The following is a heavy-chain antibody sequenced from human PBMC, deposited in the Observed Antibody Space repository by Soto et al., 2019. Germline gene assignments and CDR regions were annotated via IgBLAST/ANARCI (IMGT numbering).Heavy chain of an antibody. D-gene: IGHD3-22*01. V-gene: IGHV1-46*01. CDR3: ARDDYYDSSGFYYDC. CDR1: GSIFTNHY. CDR2: INPSGGST. J-gene: IGHJ4*02. Sequence: QVQLVQSGAEVKKPGASVKVSCKASGSIFTNHYIHWVRQAPGQGLEWMGIINPSGGSTNYLQQFQARITVTRDTSTSTVYMELSSLSSEDTAVYFCARDDYYDSSGFYYDCWGQGTLVTVSS.